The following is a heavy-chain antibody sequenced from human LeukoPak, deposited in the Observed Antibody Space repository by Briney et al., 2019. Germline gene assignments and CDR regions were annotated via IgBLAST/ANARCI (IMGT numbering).Heavy chain of an antibody. V-gene: IGHV4-31*03. J-gene: IGHJ5*02. CDR2: IYYSGST. Sequence: SQTLSLTCTVSGGSISSGGYYWSWIRQHPGKGLEWIGYIYYSGSTYYNPSLKSRVTISVDTSKNQFSLKPSSVTAADTAVYYCARGFHYYDSSGYDYNWFDPWGQGTLVTVSS. CDR3: ARGFHYYDSSGYDYNWFDP. CDR1: GGSISSGGYY. D-gene: IGHD3-22*01.